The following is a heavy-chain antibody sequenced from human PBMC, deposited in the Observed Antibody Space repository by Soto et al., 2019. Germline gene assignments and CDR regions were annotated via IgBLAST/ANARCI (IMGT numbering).Heavy chain of an antibody. J-gene: IGHJ5*02. CDR3: ARGTPQQWLVST. V-gene: IGHV4-59*01. D-gene: IGHD6-19*01. Sequence: QVQLQESGPGLVKPSETLSLTCTVSGGSISSYYWSWIRQPQGKGLEWIGYIYYSGSTNYNPSLKSRVTISVDTSKNQFSLKLSSVTAADTAVYYCARGTPQQWLVSTWGQGTLVTVSS. CDR2: IYYSGST. CDR1: GGSISSYY.